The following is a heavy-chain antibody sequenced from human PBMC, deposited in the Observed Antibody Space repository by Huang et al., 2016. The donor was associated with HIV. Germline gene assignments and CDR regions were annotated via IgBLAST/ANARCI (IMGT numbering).Heavy chain of an antibody. Sequence: QLVESGGDSVQSGRSLRLSCRGSGFIFNDFAINWFRQSPGKGVVWIGVGRSKVVGGASKSAPSVKERFTVARDEAKNVAFLQMDNLQVDDTAIYYCSPSGDDYFYFYMDVWGNGTTVIVS. CDR3: SPSGDDYFYFYMDV. CDR2: GRSKVVGGAS. J-gene: IGHJ6*03. V-gene: IGHV3-49*03. D-gene: IGHD4-17*01. CDR1: GFIFNDFA.